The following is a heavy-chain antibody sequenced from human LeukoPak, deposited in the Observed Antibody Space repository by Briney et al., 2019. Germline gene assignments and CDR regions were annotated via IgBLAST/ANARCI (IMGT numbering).Heavy chain of an antibody. Sequence: NPGGSLRLSCAASGFTFTDARMSWVRQAPGKGLEWVGRIKIKSDGGTTDYAAPVKGRFTISRDDSKNMLYLQMNSLTTEDTAVYYCVTDKVKSIRSHRFDPWGQGTLVTVSS. CDR3: VTDKVKSIRSHRFDP. J-gene: IGHJ5*02. CDR2: IKIKSDGGTT. V-gene: IGHV3-15*01. D-gene: IGHD3-3*02. CDR1: GFTFTDAR.